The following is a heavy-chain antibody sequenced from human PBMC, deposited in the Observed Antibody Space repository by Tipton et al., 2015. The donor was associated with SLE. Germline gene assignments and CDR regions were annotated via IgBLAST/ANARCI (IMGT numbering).Heavy chain of an antibody. CDR2: INYSGTT. V-gene: IGHV4-39*01. J-gene: IGHJ4*02. D-gene: IGHD4-23*01. CDR3: ARHGNQDY. Sequence: TLSLTCTVSGGSISSSTYYWGWIRQPPGKGLEWIGNINYSGTTYYNPSLRSRVTISVDTSKNQFSLKLSSVTAADTAVYYCARHGNQDYWGQGTLVTVSS. CDR1: GGSISSSTYY.